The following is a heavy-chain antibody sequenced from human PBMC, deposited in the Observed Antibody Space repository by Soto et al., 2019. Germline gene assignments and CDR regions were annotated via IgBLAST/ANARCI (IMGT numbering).Heavy chain of an antibody. CDR2: SYWDDDK. J-gene: IGHJ4*02. Sequence: QITLNESGPTQVKPRQTLTLTCTFSGFSLTTSGVGVGWIRQSPGKAPEWLALSYWDDDKSYSPSLKSRLTITKDTSKTQVVLTMADLDPADTATYYCAHRVLRTVFGLVTTTAIYFDFWGQGTPVAVSS. D-gene: IGHD3-3*01. CDR1: GFSLTTSGVG. CDR3: AHRVLRTVFGLVTTTAIYFDF. V-gene: IGHV2-5*02.